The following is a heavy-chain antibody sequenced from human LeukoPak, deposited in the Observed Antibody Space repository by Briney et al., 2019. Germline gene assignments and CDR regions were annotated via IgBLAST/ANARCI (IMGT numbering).Heavy chain of an antibody. V-gene: IGHV3-23*01. D-gene: IGHD3-22*01. J-gene: IGHJ4*02. CDR3: AKESSGYYSQLDY. Sequence: GGSLRLSCAASGFTFSSYAMSWVRQAPGKGLEWVSAIIGTGGSTYYADSVKGRFTISRDNSKNTLYLQMNSLRAEDTAVYYCAKESSGYYSQLDYWGQGTLVTVSS. CDR2: IIGTGGST. CDR1: GFTFSSYA.